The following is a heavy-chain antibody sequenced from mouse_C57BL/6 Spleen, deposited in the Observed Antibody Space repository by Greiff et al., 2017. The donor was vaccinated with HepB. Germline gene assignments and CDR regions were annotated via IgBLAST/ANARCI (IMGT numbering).Heavy chain of an antibody. CDR1: GFTFSSYT. Sequence: EVHLVESGGGLVKPGGSLKLSCAASGFTFSSYTMSWVRQTPEKRLEWVATISGGGGNTYYPDSVKGRFTISRDNAKNTLYLQMSSLRSEDTALYYCARQGYDLYYYAMDYWGQGTSVTVSS. D-gene: IGHD2-2*01. CDR2: ISGGGGNT. J-gene: IGHJ4*01. V-gene: IGHV5-9*01. CDR3: ARQGYDLYYYAMDY.